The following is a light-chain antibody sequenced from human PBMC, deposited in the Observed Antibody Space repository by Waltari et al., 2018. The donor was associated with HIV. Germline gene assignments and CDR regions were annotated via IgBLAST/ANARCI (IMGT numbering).Light chain of an antibody. J-gene: IGLJ3*02. CDR1: GSNIGGHK. Sequence: QSVLTQPPSVSAAPGQTVTISCSGRGSNIGGHKVSWYQQLPGTAPKLLIYDNNKRSSGIPDRFSGSKSGTSATLGITGLQTGDEADYYCGTWDSSLSAVFGGGTKVTV. CDR2: DNN. CDR3: GTWDSSLSAV. V-gene: IGLV1-51*01.